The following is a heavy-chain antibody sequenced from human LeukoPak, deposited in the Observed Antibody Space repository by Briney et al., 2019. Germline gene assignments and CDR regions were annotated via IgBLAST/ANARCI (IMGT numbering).Heavy chain of an antibody. CDR3: ARGDPQYYFDY. V-gene: IGHV1-8*01. J-gene: IGHJ4*02. Sequence: ASVKVSCKASGYTFTNYHIIWVRQAAGQGLEWMGWMNPKTGYTVYAQKFRGRVTMTRYTSINTAYMELSSLRSEDTAVYYCARGDPQYYFDYWGQGTLVTVSS. CDR2: MNPKTGYT. CDR1: GYTFTNYH.